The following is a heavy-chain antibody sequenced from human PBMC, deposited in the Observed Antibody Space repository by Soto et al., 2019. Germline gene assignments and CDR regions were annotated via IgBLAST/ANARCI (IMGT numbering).Heavy chain of an antibody. Sequence: TLSLTCSVSGGSISSSSYFWGWIRQPPGKGLECIGNIHYSGSTYYNPSLKSRVTISVDTSKTQFSLKLTSVSAADSAVYYCARGIGYYFDYWGQGTLVTVSS. D-gene: IGHD5-12*01. CDR1: GGSISSSSYF. V-gene: IGHV4-39*01. CDR3: ARGIGYYFDY. J-gene: IGHJ4*02. CDR2: IHYSGST.